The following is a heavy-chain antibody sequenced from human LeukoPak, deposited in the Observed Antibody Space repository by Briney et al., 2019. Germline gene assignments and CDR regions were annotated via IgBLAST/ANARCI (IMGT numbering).Heavy chain of an antibody. Sequence: GGSLRLSCAASGFTFSSYGMHWVRQAPGKGLEWVAVIWYDGSNKYYADSVKGRFTISRDNSKNTLYLQMNSLRAEDTAVYYCARDRGPRTGFMVREAYDYWGQGTLVTVSS. CDR2: IWYDGSNK. V-gene: IGHV3-33*01. D-gene: IGHD3-10*01. CDR1: GFTFSSYG. CDR3: ARDRGPRTGFMVREAYDY. J-gene: IGHJ4*02.